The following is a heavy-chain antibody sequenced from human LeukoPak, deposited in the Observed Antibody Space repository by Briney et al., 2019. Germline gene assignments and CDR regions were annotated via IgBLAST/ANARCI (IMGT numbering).Heavy chain of an antibody. V-gene: IGHV4-59*11. CDR3: ARGRYSGSYEP. Sequence: SETLSLTCTVSGGSISSHYWSWIRQPPGKGLEWIGYIYYSGSTNYNPSLKSRVTISVDTSKNQFSLKLSSVTAADTAVYYCARGRYSGSYEPWGQGTLVTVSS. D-gene: IGHD1-26*01. CDR1: GGSISSHY. J-gene: IGHJ5*02. CDR2: IYYSGST.